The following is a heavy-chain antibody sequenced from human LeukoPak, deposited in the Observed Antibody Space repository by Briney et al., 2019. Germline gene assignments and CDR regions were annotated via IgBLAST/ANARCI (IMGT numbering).Heavy chain of an antibody. V-gene: IGHV4-61*08. CDR2: IYYSGST. J-gene: IGHJ4*02. CDR3: ARSRGYSGYDSRAYYFDY. D-gene: IGHD5-12*01. CDR1: GGSISSGGYY. Sequence: SETLSLTCTVSGGSISSGGYYWSWIRQPPGKGLEWIGYIYYSGSTNYNPSLKSRVTISVDTSKNQFSLKLSSVTAADTAVYYCARSRGYSGYDSRAYYFDYWGQGTLVTVSS.